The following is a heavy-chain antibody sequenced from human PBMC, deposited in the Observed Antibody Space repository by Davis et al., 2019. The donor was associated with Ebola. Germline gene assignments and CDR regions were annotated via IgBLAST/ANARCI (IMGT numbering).Heavy chain of an antibody. D-gene: IGHD6-13*01. CDR3: ARQYSSSWYDSYYYYGMDV. V-gene: IGHV5-51*01. Sequence: GESLKISCKGSGYSFTSYWIAWVRQRPGKGLEWMGIIYPGDSDTRYSPSFQGQVTISADKSISTAYLQWSSLKASDTAMYYCARQYSSSWYDSYYYYGMDVWGQGTTVTVSS. CDR2: IYPGDSDT. CDR1: GYSFTSYW. J-gene: IGHJ6*02.